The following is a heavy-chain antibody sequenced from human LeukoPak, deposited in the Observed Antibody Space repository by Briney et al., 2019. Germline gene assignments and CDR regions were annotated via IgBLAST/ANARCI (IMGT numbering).Heavy chain of an antibody. CDR2: INHSGST. CDR3: ARGLLEVARDYYYYGMDV. CDR1: GGSFSGYY. J-gene: IGHJ6*02. V-gene: IGHV4-34*01. D-gene: IGHD2-15*01. Sequence: SETLSLTCAVYGGSFSGYYWSWIRQPPGKGLEWIGEINHSGSTNYNPSLKSRATISVDTSRNQFSLKLSSVTAADTAVYYCARGLLEVARDYYYYGMDVWGQGTTVTVSS.